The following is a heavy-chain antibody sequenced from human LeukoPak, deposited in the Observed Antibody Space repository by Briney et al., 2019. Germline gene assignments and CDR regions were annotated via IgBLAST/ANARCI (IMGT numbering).Heavy chain of an antibody. Sequence: GGSLRLSCAASGFDFDDASMSWVRQAPGKGLEWVSSISSDSSYIYYADAVHGRFTVSRDNAKYSLYLQMSSLRAEDTAVYYCVRGSYGAYDYWGQGSLVTVSS. CDR2: ISSDSSYI. V-gene: IGHV3-21*01. J-gene: IGHJ4*02. D-gene: IGHD4-17*01. CDR3: VRGSYGAYDY. CDR1: GFDFDDAS.